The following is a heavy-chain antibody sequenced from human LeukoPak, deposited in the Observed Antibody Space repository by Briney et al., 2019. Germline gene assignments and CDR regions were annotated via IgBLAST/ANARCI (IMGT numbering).Heavy chain of an antibody. V-gene: IGHV1-2*02. D-gene: IGHD4-17*01. Sequence: ASVKVSCKTSGYTFSDYFMRWVRQAPGQGLEWMGWINPNSGGTKYAQRFQGRVTMTRDTSISTAYMELSRLTSHDTAVYYCASSTVTPFDYWGQGTLVTVSS. J-gene: IGHJ4*02. CDR3: ASSTVTPFDY. CDR2: INPNSGGT. CDR1: GYTFSDYF.